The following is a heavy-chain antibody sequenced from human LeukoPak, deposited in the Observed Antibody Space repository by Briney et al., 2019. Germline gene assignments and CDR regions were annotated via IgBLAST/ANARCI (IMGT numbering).Heavy chain of an antibody. Sequence: SVKVSCKASGGTFSSYAISWVRQAPGQGLEWMGRITPILGIANYAQKFQGRVTVTADKSTSTAYMELSSLRSEDTAVYYCARDFFGIAAAGTYIDYWGQGTLVTVSS. CDR3: ARDFFGIAAAGTYIDY. D-gene: IGHD6-13*01. CDR1: GGTFSSYA. V-gene: IGHV1-69*04. J-gene: IGHJ4*02. CDR2: ITPILGIA.